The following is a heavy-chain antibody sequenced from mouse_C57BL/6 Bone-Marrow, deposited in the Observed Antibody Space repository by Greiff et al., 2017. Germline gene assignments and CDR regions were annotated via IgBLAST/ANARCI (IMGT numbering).Heavy chain of an antibody. CDR1: GYTFTSYT. V-gene: IGHV1-4*01. D-gene: IGHD1-1*01. J-gene: IGHJ1*03. Sequence: VQLQQSGAELARPGASVKMSCKASGYTFTSYTMHWVKQRPGQGLEWIGYINPSRGYTKYNQKFKDKATLTADKSSSTAYMQLSSLTTEDSAVYYGASPLYYYGSNDWYFDVWGTGTTVTVSA. CDR2: INPSRGYT. CDR3: ASPLYYYGSNDWYFDV.